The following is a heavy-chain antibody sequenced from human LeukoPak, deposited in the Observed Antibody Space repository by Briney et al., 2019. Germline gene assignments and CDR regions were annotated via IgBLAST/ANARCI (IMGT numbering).Heavy chain of an antibody. CDR2: IIPILGIA. V-gene: IGHV1-69*02. CDR1: GGTFSSYT. Sequence: SVKVSCKASGGTFSSYTISWVRQAPGQGLEWVGRIIPILGIANYAQKFQGRVTITADKSTSTAYMELSSLRSEDTAVYYCARGLVVVPVYFDYWGQGTLVTVSS. J-gene: IGHJ4*02. CDR3: ARGLVVVPVYFDY. D-gene: IGHD3-22*01.